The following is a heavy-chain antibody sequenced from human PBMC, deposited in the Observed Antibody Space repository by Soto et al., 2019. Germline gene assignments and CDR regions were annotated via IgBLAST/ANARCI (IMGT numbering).Heavy chain of an antibody. CDR2: IYYSGST. CDR3: ARQGLLWFGESNSWFDP. D-gene: IGHD3-10*01. J-gene: IGHJ5*02. Sequence: SETLSLTCTVSGGSISSSSYYWGWIRQPPGKGLEWIGSIYYSGSTYYNPSLKSRVTISVDTSKNQFSLKLSSVTAADTAVYYCARQGLLWFGESNSWFDPWGQGTLVTVSS. V-gene: IGHV4-39*01. CDR1: GGSISSSSYY.